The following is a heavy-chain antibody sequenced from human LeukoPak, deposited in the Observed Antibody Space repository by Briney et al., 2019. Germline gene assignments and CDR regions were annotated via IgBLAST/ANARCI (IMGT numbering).Heavy chain of an antibody. CDR1: GASISSSY. CDR2: INRSEIT. Sequence: KSSETLSLTCSVSGASISSSYWSWVRPPAGGGLEWIGRINRSEITSYNASLKSRVSMSLDPSSNQFSLRLSSVTAADTAVYYCASLIGSLRFLEWLSRHDAFDIWGQGTMVTVSS. CDR3: ASLIGSLRFLEWLSRHDAFDI. D-gene: IGHD3-3*01. V-gene: IGHV4-4*07. J-gene: IGHJ3*02.